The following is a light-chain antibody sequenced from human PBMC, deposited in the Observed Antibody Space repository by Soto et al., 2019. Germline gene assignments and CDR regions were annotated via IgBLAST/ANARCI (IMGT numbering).Light chain of an antibody. Sequence: QAVLTQPPSASGAPGERVTISCTGSSSDIGAGYRVRWYQQVPGTAPKLLIYDNTHRPSGVPARFSGSKSGTSASLAISGLQAEDEADYYCQSWDDYLSALVFGGGTKLTVL. CDR1: SSDIGAGYR. CDR2: DNT. J-gene: IGLJ2*01. CDR3: QSWDDYLSALV. V-gene: IGLV1-40*01.